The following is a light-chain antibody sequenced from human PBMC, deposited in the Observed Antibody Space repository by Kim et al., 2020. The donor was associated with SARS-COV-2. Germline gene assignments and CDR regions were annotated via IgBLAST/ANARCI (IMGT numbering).Light chain of an antibody. V-gene: IGKV2-28*01. J-gene: IGKJ4*01. CDR3: SQGGRRPLA. CDR2: LGS. CDR1: QSLLQSNGYNY. Sequence: DIVMTQSPLSLPVTPGEPASISCRSSQSLLQSNGYNYLDWYLQKPGQSPQLLIYLGSNRASGVPDRFSGSGSGTDFTLKISRAESAYVGVYFSSQGGRRPLAFVGWSKVDIK.